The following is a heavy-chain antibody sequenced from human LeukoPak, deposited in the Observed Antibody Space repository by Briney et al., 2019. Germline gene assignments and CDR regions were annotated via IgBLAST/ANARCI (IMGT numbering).Heavy chain of an antibody. Sequence: GRSLRLSCAAYGFTFSSYAMHWVRQAPGKGLEWVAVISYDGSNKYYADSVKGRFTISRDNSKHPLYLQMNSLRAEDTAVYYCARGVTGTGGNWFDPWGQGTLVTVSS. CDR2: ISYDGSNK. D-gene: IGHD1-20*01. V-gene: IGHV3-30-3*01. J-gene: IGHJ5*02. CDR1: GFTFSSYA. CDR3: ARGVTGTGGNWFDP.